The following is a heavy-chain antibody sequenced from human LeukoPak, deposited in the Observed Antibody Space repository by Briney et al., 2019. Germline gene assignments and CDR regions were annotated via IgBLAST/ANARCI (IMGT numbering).Heavy chain of an antibody. V-gene: IGHV4-39*01. CDR2: IYYSGST. Sequence: SETLSLTCTVSGGSISSSSYYWGWIRQPPGKGLEWIGSIYYSGSTYYNPSLKSRVTISVDTSKNQFSLKLSSVTAADTAVYYCARGPGPGRARRVYYYYYMDVWGKGTTVTVSS. CDR3: ARGPGPGRARRVYYYYYMDV. J-gene: IGHJ6*03. CDR1: GGSISSSSYY. D-gene: IGHD1-14*01.